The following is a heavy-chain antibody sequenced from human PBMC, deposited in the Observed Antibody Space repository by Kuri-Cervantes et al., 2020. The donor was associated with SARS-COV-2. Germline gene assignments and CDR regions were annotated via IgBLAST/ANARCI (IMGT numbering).Heavy chain of an antibody. J-gene: IGHJ4*02. Sequence: GGSLRLSCAASGFTFSSYAMSWVRQAPGKGLEWVSAISGSGGSTYYADSVKGRFTISRDNSKNTLYLQMNSLRAEDTAVYYCARGTRRQWELLLYWGQGTLVTVSS. D-gene: IGHD1-26*01. CDR1: GFTFSSYA. CDR2: ISGSGGST. CDR3: ARGTRRQWELLLY. V-gene: IGHV3-23*01.